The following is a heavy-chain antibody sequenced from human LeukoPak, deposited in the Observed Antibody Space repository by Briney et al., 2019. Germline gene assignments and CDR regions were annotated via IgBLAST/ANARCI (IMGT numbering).Heavy chain of an antibody. CDR2: IYTSGST. CDR1: GGSISSYY. V-gene: IGHV4-4*07. D-gene: IGHD2-15*01. J-gene: IGHJ4*02. CDR3: ARDMRCSGGSCYSFDY. Sequence: SETLSLTCTVSGGSISSYYWSWLRQPAGKGLEWIGRIYTSGSTNYNPSLKSRVTMSVDASKNQFSLKLSSVTAADTAVYYCARDMRCSGGSCYSFDYWGQGTLVTVSS.